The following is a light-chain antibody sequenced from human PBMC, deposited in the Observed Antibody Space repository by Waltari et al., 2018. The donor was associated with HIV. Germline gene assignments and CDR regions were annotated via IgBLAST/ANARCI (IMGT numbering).Light chain of an antibody. CDR2: GSS. V-gene: IGKV3-15*01. Sequence: EIVMTQSPATLSVSPGERPTLSCRASQSVSSGLAWFQQTPGQGPRLLMYGSSIRATDIPARFSGSGSGTEFTLTINNLQSEDFAIYYCQQYNNWPWTFGQGTKVEI. J-gene: IGKJ1*01. CDR1: QSVSSG. CDR3: QQYNNWPWT.